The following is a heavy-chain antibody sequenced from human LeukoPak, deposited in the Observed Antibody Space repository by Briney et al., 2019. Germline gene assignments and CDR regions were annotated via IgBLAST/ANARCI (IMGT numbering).Heavy chain of an antibody. Sequence: GGSLRLSCAASGFTFSSYPMSWVPQAPGKGREWVSAISGSGGSTYYADSVKGRFAISRDNSKNTLYLQMNSLRDEDTAVYYCAKVASGVENRGYDSSGYYVAWFDPWGQGTLVTVSS. D-gene: IGHD3-22*01. V-gene: IGHV3-23*01. CDR3: AKVASGVENRGYDSSGYYVAWFDP. J-gene: IGHJ5*02. CDR1: GFTFSSYP. CDR2: ISGSGGST.